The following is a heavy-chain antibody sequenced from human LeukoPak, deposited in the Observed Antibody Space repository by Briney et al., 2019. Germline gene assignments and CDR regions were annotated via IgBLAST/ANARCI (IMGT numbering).Heavy chain of an antibody. CDR3: ARASLGYCSSTSCYEPGDAFDI. D-gene: IGHD2-2*01. CDR2: IWYDGSNK. Sequence: GGSLRLSCVASGFTFTNYGMHWVRQAPGKGLEWVAVIWYDGSNKYYADSVKGRFTISRDNSKNTLYLQMNSLRAEDTAVYYCARASLGYCSSTSCYEPGDAFDIWGQGTMVTVSS. CDR1: GFTFTNYG. V-gene: IGHV3-33*01. J-gene: IGHJ3*02.